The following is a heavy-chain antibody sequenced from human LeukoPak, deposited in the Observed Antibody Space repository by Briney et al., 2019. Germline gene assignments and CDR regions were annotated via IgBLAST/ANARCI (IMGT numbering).Heavy chain of an antibody. CDR2: IYYSGST. CDR1: GGSISSYY. CDR3: ARERIAAAGLDY. D-gene: IGHD6-13*01. V-gene: IGHV4-59*12. J-gene: IGHJ4*02. Sequence: SETLSLTCTVSGGSISSYYWSWIRQPPGKGLEWIGYIYYSGSTNYNPSLKSRVTISVDTSKNQFSLKLSSVTAADTAVYYCARERIAAAGLDYWGPGTLVTVSS.